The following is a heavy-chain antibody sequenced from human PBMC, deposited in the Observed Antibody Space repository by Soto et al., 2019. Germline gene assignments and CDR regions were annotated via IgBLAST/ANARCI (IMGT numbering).Heavy chain of an antibody. Sequence: ASVKVSCKASGYTFTSYDINWVRQATGQGLEWMGWMNPNSGNTGYAQKFQGRVTMTRNTSISTAYMELSSLRSEDTAVYYCARGTRVIYYYYMDVWGKGTTVTVSS. CDR3: ARGTRVIYYYYMDV. CDR2: MNPNSGNT. CDR1: GYTFTSYD. V-gene: IGHV1-8*01. J-gene: IGHJ6*03. D-gene: IGHD3-22*01.